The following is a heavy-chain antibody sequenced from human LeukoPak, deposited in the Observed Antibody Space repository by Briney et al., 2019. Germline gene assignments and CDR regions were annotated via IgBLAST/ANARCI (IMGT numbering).Heavy chain of an antibody. CDR3: ARDLGYGDYTPLDY. CDR1: GFTFSSYG. CDR2: IWYDGSNK. D-gene: IGHD4-17*01. J-gene: IGHJ4*02. Sequence: GGSLRLSCAASGFTFSSYGMHWVRQAPGKGLEWAAVIWYDGSNKYYADSVKGRFTIYRDNSKNTLYLQMNSLRAEDTAVYYCARDLGYGDYTPLDYWGQGTLVTVSS. V-gene: IGHV3-33*01.